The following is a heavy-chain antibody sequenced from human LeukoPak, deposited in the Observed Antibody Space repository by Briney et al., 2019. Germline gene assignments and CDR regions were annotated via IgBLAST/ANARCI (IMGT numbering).Heavy chain of an antibody. CDR3: ARAVWGTHFDY. J-gene: IGHJ4*02. CDR2: ISSSGSTI. V-gene: IGHV3-48*03. CDR1: GFTFSTYE. D-gene: IGHD3-16*01. Sequence: GGSLRLSCAASGFTFSTYEMNCVRQAPGKGLEWVSYISSSGSTIYYADSVKGRFTISRDNAKNSLYLQMNSLRAEDTAVYYCARAVWGTHFDYWGQGTLVTVSS.